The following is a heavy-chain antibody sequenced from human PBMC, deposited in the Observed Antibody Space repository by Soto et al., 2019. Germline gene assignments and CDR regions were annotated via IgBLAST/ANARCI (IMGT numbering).Heavy chain of an antibody. CDR3: ARGFWVTIFGVVIPNYYYYGMDV. D-gene: IGHD3-3*01. CDR1: GYSIRNGYY. V-gene: IGHV4-38-2*01. J-gene: IGHJ6*02. CDR2: IYHSGST. Sequence: SETLSLTCAVSGYSIRNGYYWGWIRQPPGKGLEWIGTIYHSGSTNYNPSLKSRVTISVDTSKNQFSLKLSSVTAADTAVYYCARGFWVTIFGVVIPNYYYYGMDVWGQGTTVTAP.